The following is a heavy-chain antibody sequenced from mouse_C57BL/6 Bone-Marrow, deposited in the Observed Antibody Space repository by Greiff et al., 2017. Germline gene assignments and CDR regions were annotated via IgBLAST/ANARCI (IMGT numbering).Heavy chain of an antibody. V-gene: IGHV1-54*01. Sequence: VMLVESGAELVRPGTSVKVSCKASGYAFTNYLIEWVKQRPGQGLEWIGVINPGSGGTNYNEKFKGKATLTADKSSSTAYMQLSSLTSEDSAVYFCAAYGFYAMDYWGQGTSVTVSS. D-gene: IGHD1-1*01. J-gene: IGHJ4*01. CDR1: GYAFTNYL. CDR3: AAYGFYAMDY. CDR2: INPGSGGT.